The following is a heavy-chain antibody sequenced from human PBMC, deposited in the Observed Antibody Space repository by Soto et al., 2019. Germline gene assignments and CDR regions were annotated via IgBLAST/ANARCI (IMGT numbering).Heavy chain of an antibody. J-gene: IGHJ6*02. V-gene: IGHV1-46*01. CDR3: AQMGKVVTATGFYYGMDV. CDR1: GYTFTSYY. Sequence: QVQLVQSGAEVKKPGASVKVSCKASGYTFTSYYMHWVRQAPGQGLEWMGIINPSGGSTSYAQKFQGRVTMTRDTSTSTVYMELSSLRSEATAVYYCAQMGKVVTATGFYYGMDVWGQGTTVTVSS. D-gene: IGHD2-21*02. CDR2: INPSGGST.